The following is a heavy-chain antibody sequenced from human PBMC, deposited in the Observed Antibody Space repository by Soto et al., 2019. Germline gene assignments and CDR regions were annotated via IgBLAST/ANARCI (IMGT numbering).Heavy chain of an antibody. CDR1: GGTFSSYA. CDR2: IIPIFGTA. D-gene: IGHD2-2*01. Sequence: QVQLVQSGAEVKKPGSSVKVSCKASGGTFSSYAISWVRQAPGQGLEWMGGIIPIFGTANYAQKFQGRVTITADKSTSTAYMELSSMISEDTAVYYCESLSGCSSTSCYPDYYYYGMDVWGQGTTVTVSS. V-gene: IGHV1-69*06. CDR3: ESLSGCSSTSCYPDYYYYGMDV. J-gene: IGHJ6*02.